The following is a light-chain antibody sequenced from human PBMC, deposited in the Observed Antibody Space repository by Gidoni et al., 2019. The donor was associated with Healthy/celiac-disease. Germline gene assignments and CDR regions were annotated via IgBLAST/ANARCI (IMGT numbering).Light chain of an antibody. CDR2: DAS. V-gene: IGKV3-11*01. J-gene: IGKJ4*01. CDR1: QSLSSY. CDR3: QQRSNWPPLT. Sequence: IVLTQSPATLFWSPGERATLSCRASQSLSSYLAWYQQKPGQAPRLLIYDASSRETGVPARFSGSGSGTDFTLTISSLEPEDFAVYYCQQRSNWPPLTFGGXTKVEIK.